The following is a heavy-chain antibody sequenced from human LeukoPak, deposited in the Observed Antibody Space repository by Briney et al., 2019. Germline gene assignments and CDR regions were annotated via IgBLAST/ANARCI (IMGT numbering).Heavy chain of an antibody. CDR3: AKDIKDGSASLDY. V-gene: IGHV3-23*01. Sequence: QPGGSLRLSCAASGFTFSSYAMSWVRQAPGKGLEWVSAISGSGGSTYYAGSVKGRFTISRDNSKKNVYLQMNSLRVEDTALYYCAKDIKDGSASLDYWGQGTLVTVST. J-gene: IGHJ4*02. D-gene: IGHD3-10*01. CDR2: ISGSGGST. CDR1: GFTFSSYA.